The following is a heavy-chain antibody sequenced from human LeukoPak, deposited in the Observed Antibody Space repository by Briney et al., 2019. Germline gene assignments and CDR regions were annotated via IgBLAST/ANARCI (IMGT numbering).Heavy chain of an antibody. D-gene: IGHD6-6*01. CDR1: GFTFSSYS. V-gene: IGHV3-7*01. CDR2: IKQDGSQK. J-gene: IGHJ4*02. Sequence: GGSLRLSCAASGFTFSSYSMNWVRQAPGKGLEWVANIKQDGSQKSYVDSVKGRFTISRDNANNLLYLQMNSLRAEDTAVYYCARESFAARWDWGQGTLVTVSS. CDR3: ARESFAARWD.